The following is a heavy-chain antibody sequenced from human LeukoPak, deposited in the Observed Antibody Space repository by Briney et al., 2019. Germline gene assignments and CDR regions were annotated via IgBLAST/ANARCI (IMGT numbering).Heavy chain of an antibody. CDR2: ISYDGSNK. J-gene: IGHJ6*02. CDR1: GFTFSSYG. CDR3: ASDSPYYGMDV. Sequence: PGGSLRLSCAASGFTFSSYGMHWVRQAPGKGLEWVAVISYDGSNKYYADSVKGRFTISRDNSKNTLYLQMSGLRVEDTAVYHCASDSPYYGMDVWGQGTTVTVSS. V-gene: IGHV3-30*03.